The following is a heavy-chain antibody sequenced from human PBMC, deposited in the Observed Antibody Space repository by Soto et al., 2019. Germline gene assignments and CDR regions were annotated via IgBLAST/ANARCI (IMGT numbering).Heavy chain of an antibody. J-gene: IGHJ4*02. CDR2: ISYDGSNK. CDR1: WFTFSSYA. CDR3: ATLAAAGTGY. D-gene: IGHD6-13*01. Sequence: GGSLRLSCAASWFTFSSYAMHWVRQGPGKVVEWVAVISYDGSNKYYADSVKGRFTISRDNSKNTLYLQMNSLRAEDTAVYYCATLAAAGTGYWGQGTLVTVSS. V-gene: IGHV3-30-3*01.